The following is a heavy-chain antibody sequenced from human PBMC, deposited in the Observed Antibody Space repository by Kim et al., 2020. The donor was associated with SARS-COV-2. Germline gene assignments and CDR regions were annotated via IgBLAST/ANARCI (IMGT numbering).Heavy chain of an antibody. J-gene: IGHJ4*02. D-gene: IGHD3-10*01. CDR3: ARVGSGSYYNVY. V-gene: IGHV3-53*01. Sequence: YSADSVKGRCTISRDNSKNTLYLQMNSRRADDTAVYYCARVGSGSYYNVYWGQGTLVTVSS.